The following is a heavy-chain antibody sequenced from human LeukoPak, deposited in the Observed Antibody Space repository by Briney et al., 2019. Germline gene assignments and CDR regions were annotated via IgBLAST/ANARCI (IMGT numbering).Heavy chain of an antibody. CDR2: ISGGGETT. CDR3: AKSRGESRGASNY. D-gene: IGHD1-26*01. V-gene: IGHV3-23*01. Sequence: GGSLRLSCAASGFTFNNYAMNWVRQAPGKGLEWVSSISGGGETTYYADSAKGRFTISRDNSQNTLYLQMSSLRAEDTAVYYCAKSRGESRGASNYWGQGTLVTVSS. CDR1: GFTFNNYA. J-gene: IGHJ4*02.